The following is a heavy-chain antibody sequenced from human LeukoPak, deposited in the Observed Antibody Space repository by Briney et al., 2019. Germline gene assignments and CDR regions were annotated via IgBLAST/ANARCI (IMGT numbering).Heavy chain of an antibody. Sequence: GASVKVSCKASGYTFTSYGISWVRQAPGQGLEWMGWISAYNGNTNYAQKLQGRVTMTTDTSTSTAYMELRSLRSDDTAVYYCARALVGATTAYYFDYWGQGTLVTVSS. J-gene: IGHJ4*02. D-gene: IGHD1-26*01. CDR1: GYTFTSYG. CDR2: ISAYNGNT. CDR3: ARALVGATTAYYFDY. V-gene: IGHV1-18*01.